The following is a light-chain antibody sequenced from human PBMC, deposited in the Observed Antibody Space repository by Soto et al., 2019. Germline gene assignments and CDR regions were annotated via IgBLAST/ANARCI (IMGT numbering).Light chain of an antibody. CDR3: QSYDSSLSASV. CDR1: SSNIGAGYN. CDR2: ANS. V-gene: IGLV1-40*01. Sequence: QAVVTQPPSVSGAPGQRVTVSCTGSSSNIGAGYNVHWYQQLPGTAPKLLIYANSNRPSGVPDRFSGSKSGTSASLAITGLQAEDEAEYYCQSYDSSLSASVFGGGTKVTVL. J-gene: IGLJ2*01.